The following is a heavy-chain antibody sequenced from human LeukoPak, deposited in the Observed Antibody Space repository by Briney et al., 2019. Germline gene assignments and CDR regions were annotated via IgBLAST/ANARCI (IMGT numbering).Heavy chain of an antibody. D-gene: IGHD2-21*02. CDR2: IKPSGSEK. J-gene: IGHJ4*02. CDR3: ASGGLIVVMTGGHFDY. V-gene: IGHV3-7*01. Sequence: GGSLRLSCEGSGFTFSNYWMTWVRQAPEKGLEWVANIKPSGSEKHYADSVEGRFTISRDNAKNSLYLQMNSLKTEDTAVYFCASGGLIVVMTGGHFDYWGQGALVTVSS. CDR1: GFTFSNYW.